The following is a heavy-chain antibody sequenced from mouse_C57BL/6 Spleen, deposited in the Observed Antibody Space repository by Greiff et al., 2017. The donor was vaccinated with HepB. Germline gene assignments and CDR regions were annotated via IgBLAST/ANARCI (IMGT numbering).Heavy chain of an antibody. CDR3: ARRVGDAMDY. V-gene: IGHV1-76*01. CDR2: IYPGSGNT. Sequence: VQLQQSGAELVRPRASVKLSCKASGYTFTDYYINWVKQRPGQGLEWIARIYPGSGNTYYNEKFKGKATLTAEKSSSTAYMQLSSLTSEDSAVYFCARRVGDAMDYWGQGTSVTVSS. J-gene: IGHJ4*01. CDR1: GYTFTDYY. D-gene: IGHD1-1*01.